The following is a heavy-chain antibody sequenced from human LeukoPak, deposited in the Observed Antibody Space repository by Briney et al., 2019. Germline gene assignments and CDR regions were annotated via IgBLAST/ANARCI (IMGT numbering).Heavy chain of an antibody. CDR1: GFSFSRYS. Sequence: RGSLRDSSAASGFSFSRYSMNWVRQAPGKGLEWVSYISSSGSTIYYADSVKGRFSISRDNDKHSLYLQMNRLRVEDTAVYYCARDREFGYSTGWYDYWGQGTLVTVSS. J-gene: IGHJ4*02. V-gene: IGHV3-48*01. CDR2: ISSSGSTI. D-gene: IGHD6-19*01. CDR3: ARDREFGYSTGWYDY.